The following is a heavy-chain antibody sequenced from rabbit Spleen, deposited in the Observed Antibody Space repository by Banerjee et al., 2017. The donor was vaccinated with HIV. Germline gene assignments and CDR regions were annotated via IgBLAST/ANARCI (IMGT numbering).Heavy chain of an antibody. CDR1: GFSFSSSYD. J-gene: IGHJ6*01. CDR2: IGTGSEST. CDR3: ARDAGTSFSTYGMDL. Sequence: QEQLVESGGGLVKPGASLTLTCTASGFSFSSSYDMCWVRQAPGKGLEWIGCIGTGSESTWYASWAKGRITISKTSSTTVTLQMTSLTAADTATYFCARDAGTSFSTYGMDLWGPGTLVTVS. D-gene: IGHD8-1*01. V-gene: IGHV1S45*01.